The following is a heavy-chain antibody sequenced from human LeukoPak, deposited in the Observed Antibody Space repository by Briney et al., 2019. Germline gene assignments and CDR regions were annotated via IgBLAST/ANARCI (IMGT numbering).Heavy chain of an antibody. CDR1: GFTFSSSS. Sequence: GGSLRLSSAASGFTFSSSSMNWVPHAPGKGLGCVSSISSSSSYIYHAESVKGRFTISRDNAKNSLYLQMSSLRVEDTAVYYCARDDVAWNDVHWFDPWGQGTLVTVSS. J-gene: IGHJ5*02. CDR3: ARDDVAWNDVHWFDP. D-gene: IGHD1-1*01. V-gene: IGHV3-21*01. CDR2: ISSSSSYI.